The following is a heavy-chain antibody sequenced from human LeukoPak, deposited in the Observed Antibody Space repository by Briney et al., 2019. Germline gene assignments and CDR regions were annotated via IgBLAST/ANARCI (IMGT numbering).Heavy chain of an antibody. D-gene: IGHD3-22*01. CDR1: GGTFSSYA. J-gene: IGHJ6*03. CDR2: IIPIFGTA. Sequence: ASVKVSCKASGGTFSSYAISWVRQAPGQGLEWMGGIIPIFGTANYAQKFQGRVTITTDESTSTAYMELSSLRSEDTAVYYCARGPFDSSGYYYYYYYYMDVWGKGTTVTVSS. V-gene: IGHV1-69*05. CDR3: ARGPFDSSGYYYYYYYYMDV.